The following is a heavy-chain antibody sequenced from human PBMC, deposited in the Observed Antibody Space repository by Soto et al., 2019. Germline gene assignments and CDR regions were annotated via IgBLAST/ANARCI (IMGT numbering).Heavy chain of an antibody. CDR1: GFTFSGSA. V-gene: IGHV3-73*01. CDR2: IRSKANSYAT. J-gene: IGHJ5*02. Sequence: EGSLRLSCAASGFTFSGSAMHWVRQASGKGLEWVGRIRSKANSYATAYAASVKGRFTISRDDSKNTAYLQMNSLKTEDTAVYYCTRTPVNWFDPWGQGTLVTVSS. CDR3: TRTPVNWFDP.